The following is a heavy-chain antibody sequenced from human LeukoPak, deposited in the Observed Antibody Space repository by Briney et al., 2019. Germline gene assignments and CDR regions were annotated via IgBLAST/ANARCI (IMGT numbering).Heavy chain of an antibody. CDR2: ISGSGATT. CDR1: GFSFSNYA. J-gene: IGHJ4*02. CDR3: AKDKATVAAKGPFDY. Sequence: GGSLRLSCAASGFSFSNYAMTWVRQAPGKGLEWVSSISGSGATTYYADSVKGRFTISRDNSKNTLFLQFNSLRAEDTAVYYCAKDKATVAAKGPFDYWGQGTLVPSPQ. D-gene: IGHD2-15*01. V-gene: IGHV3-23*01.